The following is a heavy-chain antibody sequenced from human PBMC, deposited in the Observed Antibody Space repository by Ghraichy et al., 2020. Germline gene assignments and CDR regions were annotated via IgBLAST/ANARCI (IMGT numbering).Heavy chain of an antibody. J-gene: IGHJ4*02. Sequence: GGSLRLSCAASGVSVSSNYMNWVRQAPGKGLDWVSVINRDGATHYADSVKGRFTVSRDNSQNTVHLQMNSLKDDDTAVYYCARDRGSGGFFDYWGQGALVTVSS. CDR1: GVSVSSNY. CDR2: INRDGAT. D-gene: IGHD2-15*01. V-gene: IGHV3-53*01. CDR3: ARDRGSGGFFDY.